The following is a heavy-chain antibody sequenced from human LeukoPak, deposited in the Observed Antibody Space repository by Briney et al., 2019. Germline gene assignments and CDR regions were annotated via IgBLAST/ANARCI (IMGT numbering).Heavy chain of an antibody. D-gene: IGHD2-15*01. CDR3: ARSRRWFPFDY. CDR2: IKQDGSEK. CDR1: GVTFSSYW. V-gene: IGHV3-7*01. Sequence: GVSLRLSCAASGVTFSSYWMSWVRQAPGKGLEWVANIKQDGSEKYYVDSVKGRFTISRDNAKNSLYLQMNSLRAVDTAVYYCARSRRWFPFDYWGQGTLVTVSS. J-gene: IGHJ4*02.